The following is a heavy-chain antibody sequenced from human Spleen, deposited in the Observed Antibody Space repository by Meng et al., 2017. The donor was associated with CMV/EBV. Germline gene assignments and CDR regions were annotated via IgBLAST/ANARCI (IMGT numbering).Heavy chain of an antibody. CDR3: ARHHSSSSPGYYYYYYGMDV. V-gene: IGHV1-46*01. J-gene: IGHJ6*02. D-gene: IGHD6-13*01. CDR2: INPTGDFI. Sequence: ASVKVSCKASGYSLSSYYMHWVRQAPGQGLEWMAMINPTGDFIRYAQKFQGRVTVTRDTSASRVYLDLNSLRSEDTAVYYCARHHSSSSPGYYYYYYGMDVWGQGTTVTVSS. CDR1: GYSLSSYY.